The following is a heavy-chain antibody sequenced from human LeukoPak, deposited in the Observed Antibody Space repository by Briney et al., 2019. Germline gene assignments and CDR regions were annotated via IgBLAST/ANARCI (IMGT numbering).Heavy chain of an antibody. D-gene: IGHD1-26*01. CDR2: IGIGGDT. CDR3: VRERSGTSSDGFDI. Sequence: PGGSLRLSCAASGFTFSNYEMHWVRQVAGGGLEWVSAIGIGGDTFYTGSVKGRFTISRENAKNSFFLQMNSLSAGDTALYYCVRERSGTSSDGFDIWGQGTMVTVSS. V-gene: IGHV3-13*01. J-gene: IGHJ3*02. CDR1: GFTFSNYE.